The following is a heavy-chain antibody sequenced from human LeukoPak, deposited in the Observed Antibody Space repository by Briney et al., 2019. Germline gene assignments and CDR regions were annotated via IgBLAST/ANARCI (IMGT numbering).Heavy chain of an antibody. CDR2: ISSSSNYI. CDR3: AELGITMIGGV. V-gene: IGHV3-21*01. CDR1: GFTFSRYN. Sequence: PGGSLRLSCAASGFTFSRYNMNWVRQAPGKGLEWVSSISSSSNYIYYADSVKGRFTISRDNAKNSLYLQMNSLRAEDTAVYYCAELGITMIGGVWGKGTTVTISS. J-gene: IGHJ6*04. D-gene: IGHD3-10*02.